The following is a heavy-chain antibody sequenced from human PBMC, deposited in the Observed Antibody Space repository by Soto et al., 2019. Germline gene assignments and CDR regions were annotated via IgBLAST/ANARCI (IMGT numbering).Heavy chain of an antibody. Sequence: QVQLQQWGAGLLKPSETLSLTCTVNGGSLTGYYWSWIRQPPGKGLEWIGEVKDGGSTNYSPSLRGRVSISADTSKNHFSLTLTSVTAADTAVYFCARGQEGIVATHWDQGALVTVSS. V-gene: IGHV4-34*01. J-gene: IGHJ4*02. D-gene: IGHD5-12*01. CDR1: GGSLTGYY. CDR3: ARGQEGIVATH. CDR2: VKDGGST.